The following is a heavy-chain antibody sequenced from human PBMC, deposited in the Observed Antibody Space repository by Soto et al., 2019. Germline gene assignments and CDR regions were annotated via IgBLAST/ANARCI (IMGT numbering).Heavy chain of an antibody. Sequence: GGSLRLSCAASGFTFSSYAMSWVRQAPGKGLEWVSAISGSGGSTYYADSVKGRFTISRDNSKNTLYLQMNSLRAEDTAVYYRAKDLYTLDLLNCFDPWGQGTRVTVSS. V-gene: IGHV3-23*01. D-gene: IGHD2-2*02. CDR3: AKDLYTLDLLNCFDP. J-gene: IGHJ5*02. CDR2: ISGSGGST. CDR1: GFTFSSYA.